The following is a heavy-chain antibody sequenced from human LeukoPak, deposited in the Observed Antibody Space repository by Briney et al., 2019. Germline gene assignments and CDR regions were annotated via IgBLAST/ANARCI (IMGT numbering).Heavy chain of an antibody. CDR3: ARDRGGSYSAIDY. CDR2: ISSSSITI. D-gene: IGHD2-15*01. J-gene: IGHJ4*02. V-gene: IGHV3-48*04. Sequence: GGSLRLSCAASGFTFSSYAMHWVRQAPGKGLEWVSFISSSSITIYYADSVKGRFTISRDNAEKSLYLQMNSLRAEDTAVYYCARDRGGSYSAIDYWGQGTLVTVSS. CDR1: GFTFSSYA.